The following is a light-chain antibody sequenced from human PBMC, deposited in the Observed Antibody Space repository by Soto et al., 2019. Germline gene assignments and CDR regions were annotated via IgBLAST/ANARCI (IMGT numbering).Light chain of an antibody. CDR2: DAS. J-gene: IGKJ4*01. CDR1: QSVGIY. Sequence: EIVLTQSPATLSLSPGERATLSCRASQSVGIYLAWYQQKPGQAPRLLIFDASKRDTGIPARFSGSGSGTDFALTIASLESEEFAVYYCQQRSSGPRPFGGGTKVENK. CDR3: QQRSSGPRP. V-gene: IGKV3-11*01.